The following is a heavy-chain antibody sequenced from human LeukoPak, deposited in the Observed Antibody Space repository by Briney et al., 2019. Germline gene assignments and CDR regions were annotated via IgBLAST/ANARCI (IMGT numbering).Heavy chain of an antibody. J-gene: IGHJ6*03. Sequence: SETLSLTCAVSGGSISSSNWWSWVRQPPGKGLEWIGEIYHSGSTNYNPSLKSRVTTSVDKSKNQFSLKLSSVTAADTAVYYCARANYYYYYYMDVWGKGTTVTVSS. CDR3: ARANYYYYYYMDV. CDR2: IYHSGST. V-gene: IGHV4-4*02. CDR1: GGSISSSNW.